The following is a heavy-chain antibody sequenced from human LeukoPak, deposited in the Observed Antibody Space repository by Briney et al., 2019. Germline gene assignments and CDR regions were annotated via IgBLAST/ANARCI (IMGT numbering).Heavy chain of an antibody. CDR2: ISGSGAST. Sequence: GGSLTLSCAASGFTFTNYALSWVRQAPGKGLEWLSVISGSGASTYYADSVKGRFTISRDDSKNTLYLQMNSLRADDTAIYYCAKAREGTLYGADTLLYCAMDVWGQGTTVSVSS. CDR3: AKAREGTLYGADTLLYCAMDV. CDR1: GFTFTNYA. V-gene: IGHV3-23*01. J-gene: IGHJ6*02. D-gene: IGHD1-1*01.